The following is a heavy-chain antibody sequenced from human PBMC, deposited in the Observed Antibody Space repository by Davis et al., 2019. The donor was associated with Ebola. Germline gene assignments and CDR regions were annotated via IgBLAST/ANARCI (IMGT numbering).Heavy chain of an antibody. CDR1: GFTFSSYG. CDR3: AKDLDGPYCSSTSCPPHFDY. D-gene: IGHD2-2*01. J-gene: IGHJ4*02. Sequence: GESLKISCAASGFTFSSYGMHWVRQAPGKGLEWVAFIRYDGGNKYYADSVKGRFTISRDNSKNTLYLQMNSLRAEDTAVYYCAKDLDGPYCSSTSCPPHFDYWGQGTLVTVSS. V-gene: IGHV3-30*02. CDR2: IRYDGGNK.